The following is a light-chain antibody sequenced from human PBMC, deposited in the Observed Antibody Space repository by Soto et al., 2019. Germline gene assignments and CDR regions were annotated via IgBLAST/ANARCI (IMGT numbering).Light chain of an antibody. CDR1: SSDVGGYKY. CDR3: RSYTSSSTRV. J-gene: IGLJ1*01. V-gene: IGLV2-14*03. CDR2: DIR. Sequence: QSALTQPASVSGSPGQSITISCTGTSSDVGGYKYVSWYQQHPGKAPKLMIYDIRNRPSGVSNRVSGSKSGNTASLTISGLQAEDEADYYCRSYTSSSTRVFGPGTKVTVL.